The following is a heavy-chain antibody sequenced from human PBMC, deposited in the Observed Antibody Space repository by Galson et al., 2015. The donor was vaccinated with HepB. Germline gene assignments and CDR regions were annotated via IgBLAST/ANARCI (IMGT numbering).Heavy chain of an antibody. CDR1: GFTFSSNA. CDR3: ARAAIRDAFDI. D-gene: IGHD3-9*01. V-gene: IGHV3-30-3*01. J-gene: IGHJ3*02. Sequence: SLRLSCAASGFTFSSNAMHWVRQVPGKGLEWVAGILDDGSNKYYADSVKGRFTVTRDNSRNTLYLQMNSLRAEDTAVYCCARAAIRDAFDIWGQGTMVTVSS. CDR2: ILDDGSNK.